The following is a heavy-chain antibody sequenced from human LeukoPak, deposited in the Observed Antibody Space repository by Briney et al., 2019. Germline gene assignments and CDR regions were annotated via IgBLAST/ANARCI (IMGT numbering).Heavy chain of an antibody. CDR1: GFTFDDFA. D-gene: IGHD6-13*01. J-gene: IGHJ3*02. V-gene: IGHV3-9*01. Sequence: SLRLSCAASGFTFDDFAMHWVRQAPGKGLEWVSGVSWNSDSIGYADSVKGRFTISRDNAKNSLYLQVHSLRAEDTAVYYCARGVKSAVWQAFDIWGQGTMVTVSS. CDR3: ARGVKSAVWQAFDI. CDR2: VSWNSDSI.